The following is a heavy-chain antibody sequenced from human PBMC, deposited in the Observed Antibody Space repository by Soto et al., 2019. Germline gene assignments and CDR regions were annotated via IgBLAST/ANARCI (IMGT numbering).Heavy chain of an antibody. Sequence: GRGVVLVSVSYTCVSTYYAGSLNGRFTNSRDNSNNTLYLQMNSLRAEDTAVYYCAKGPVDYWGQGTLVTVSS. V-gene: IGHV3-53*01. CDR3: AKGPVDY. CDR2: SYTCVST. J-gene: IGHJ4*02.